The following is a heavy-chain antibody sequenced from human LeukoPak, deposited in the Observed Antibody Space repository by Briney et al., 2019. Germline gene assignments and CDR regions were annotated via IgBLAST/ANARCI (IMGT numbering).Heavy chain of an antibody. CDR3: AKDAAVAGYGMDV. CDR2: ISYDGSNK. J-gene: IGHJ6*02. D-gene: IGHD6-19*01. CDR1: GFTFSSYG. V-gene: IGHV3-30*18. Sequence: PGGSLRLSCAASGFTFSSYGMHWVRQAPGKGLEWVAVISYDGSNKYYADSVKGRFTISRDNSKNTLYLQMNSLRAEDTAVYYCAKDAAVAGYGMDVWGQGTTVTVSS.